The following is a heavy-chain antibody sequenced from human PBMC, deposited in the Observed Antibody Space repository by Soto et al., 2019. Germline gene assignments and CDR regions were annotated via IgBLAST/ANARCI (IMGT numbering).Heavy chain of an antibody. J-gene: IGHJ4*02. Sequence: EEQLVESGGGLVQPGGSLRLSCAASGFTFRTNDMHWVRQAPGKGLEWVAGIGTADDTYYPDSVKGRFTVSRDNAKSSLYLQMKSLRAGDTAVYYCARGWLRRGYLDYWGQGTLVTVSS. CDR1: GFTFRTND. CDR3: ARGWLRRGYLDY. CDR2: IGTADDT. D-gene: IGHD5-12*01. V-gene: IGHV3-13*04.